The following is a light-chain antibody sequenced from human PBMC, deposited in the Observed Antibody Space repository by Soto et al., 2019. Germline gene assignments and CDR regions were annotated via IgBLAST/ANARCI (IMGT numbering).Light chain of an antibody. CDR1: ETVASN. Sequence: PQSPATLRVPQAQRATLSCLASETVASNLAWYQQKPGQAPRLLISGASTRAAGISDRFRGSGSGTEFTLTISRLEPEDFAVFYCQQYGGSPRTFGGGTKVDIK. CDR3: QQYGGSPRT. CDR2: GAS. J-gene: IGKJ4*01. V-gene: IGKV3-20*01.